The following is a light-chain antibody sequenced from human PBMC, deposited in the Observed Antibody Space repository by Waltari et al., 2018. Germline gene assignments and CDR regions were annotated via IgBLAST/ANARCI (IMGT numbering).Light chain of an antibody. J-gene: IGKJ4*01. CDR1: QSVSSF. Sequence: DTVLTQSPVTMSFSPGETATLSRRASQSVSSFLAWYQQKPGQSPRLLIYDASHRATGIPARFSGTGSGTDFTLTIDHLEPEDFAVYYCQQRAHWPLTFGGGTKVEIK. CDR2: DAS. CDR3: QQRAHWPLT. V-gene: IGKV3-11*01.